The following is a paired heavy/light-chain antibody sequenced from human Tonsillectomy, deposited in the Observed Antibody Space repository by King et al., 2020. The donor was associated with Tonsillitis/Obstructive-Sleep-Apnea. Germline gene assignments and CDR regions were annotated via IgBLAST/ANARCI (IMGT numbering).Light chain of an antibody. CDR3: QQYYSTPTT. V-gene: IGKV4-1*01. CDR2: WAS. J-gene: IGKJ1*01. Sequence: DIVMTQSPDSLAVPLGERATINCMASQDILYRANNRNYLAWYQQKPGQPPRLLFYWASIRESGVPARFTGSGSGTDFTLTINSLQTEDVAIYYCQQYYSTPTTFGQGTKVEIK. CDR1: QDILYRANNRNY.
Heavy chain of an antibody. D-gene: IGHD6-25*01. J-gene: IGHJ6*03. CDR1: RDIVSSSSAS. CDR2: TYFRSKWFS. Sequence: QVQLQQSGPGLVKPSQTLSLTCAISRDIVSSSSASWNWIRQSPSRGLEWLGRTYFRSKWFSDYALSVRSRISINADTSKNQFSLQLNYVTSEDTAVYFCARVSAEPRTSYFHYMNVWGEGTAVTVSS. V-gene: IGHV6-1*02. CDR3: ARVSAEPRTSYFHYMNV.